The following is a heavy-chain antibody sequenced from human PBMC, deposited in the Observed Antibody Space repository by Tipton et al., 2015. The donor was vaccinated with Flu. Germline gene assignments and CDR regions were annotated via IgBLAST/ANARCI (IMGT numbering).Heavy chain of an antibody. CDR1: GGSFSGYY. CDR3: ARGRKEGSGGSCYFFGDD. V-gene: IGHV4-34*01. Sequence: TLSLTCAVYGGSFSGYYWSWIRQPPGKGLEWIGEINHSGSTNYNPSLKSRVTISVDTSKNQFSLKLSSVTAADTAVYYCARGRKEGSGGSCYFFGDDGGQGTLVTVSS. CDR2: INHSGST. D-gene: IGHD2-15*01. J-gene: IGHJ4*02.